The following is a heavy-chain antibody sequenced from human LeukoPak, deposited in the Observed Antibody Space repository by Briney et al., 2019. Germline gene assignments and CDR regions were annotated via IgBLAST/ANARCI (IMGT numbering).Heavy chain of an antibody. V-gene: IGHV3-23*01. CDR3: ARDYGSESYYYDY. D-gene: IGHD3-10*01. Sequence: GGSLRLSCAASGFTFSSYAMSWVRQAPGKGLEWVSTISGSGDNTYYADSVEGRFTISRDNSKNTLYLQMNSLRAEDTAVYSCARDYGSESYYYDYWGQGTLVTVSS. J-gene: IGHJ4*02. CDR1: GFTFSSYA. CDR2: ISGSGDNT.